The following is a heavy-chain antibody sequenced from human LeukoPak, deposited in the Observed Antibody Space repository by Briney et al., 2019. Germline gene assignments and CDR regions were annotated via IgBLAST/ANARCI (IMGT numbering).Heavy chain of an antibody. V-gene: IGHV3-23*01. CDR2: ISGSGGST. CDR3: ASRYCSGTSCYRYYYYYGMDV. D-gene: IGHD2-2*01. Sequence: GGSLRLSCAASGFTFSSYAMSWVRQPPGKGLEWVSAISGSGGSTYYADSVKGRFTISRDNSKNTLYLQMNSLRAEDTAVYYCASRYCSGTSCYRYYYYYGMDVWGQGTTVTVSS. CDR1: GFTFSSYA. J-gene: IGHJ6*02.